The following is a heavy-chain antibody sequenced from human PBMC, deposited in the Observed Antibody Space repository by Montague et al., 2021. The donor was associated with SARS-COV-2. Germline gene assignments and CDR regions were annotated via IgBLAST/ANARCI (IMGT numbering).Heavy chain of an antibody. J-gene: IGHJ4*01. CDR2: MYYTGTS. CDR3: ARGVGYTSMFRFFDY. V-gene: IGHV4-59*02. D-gene: IGHD2-2*02. Sequence: SETLSLTCAISGGSASGYYWAWIRQPPGKGLEWIGYMYYTGTSNYNPSLKSRVSMSIDTSKNHFSLNLTSVAAADTGVYYCARGVGYTSMFRFFDYWGHGAQVTVSS. CDR1: GGSASGYY.